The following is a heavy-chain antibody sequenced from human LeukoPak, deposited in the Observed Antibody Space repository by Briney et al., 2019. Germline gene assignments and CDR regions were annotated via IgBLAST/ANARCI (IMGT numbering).Heavy chain of an antibody. Sequence: GGPLRLSCAASGFTFSSYSMNWVRQAPGKGLEWVSYISSSSSTIYYADSVKGRFTISRDNAKNSLYLQMNSLRAEDTAVYYCARAAGPRRNWFDPWGQGTLVTVSS. CDR2: ISSSSSTI. J-gene: IGHJ5*02. CDR3: ARAAGPRRNWFDP. V-gene: IGHV3-48*01. CDR1: GFTFSSYS.